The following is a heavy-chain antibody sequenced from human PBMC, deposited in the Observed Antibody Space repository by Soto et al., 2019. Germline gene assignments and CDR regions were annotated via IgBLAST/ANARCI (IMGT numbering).Heavy chain of an antibody. CDR1: GFSLSTSGVG. J-gene: IGHJ4*02. CDR3: AHRCISTSCCQADY. V-gene: IGHV2-5*02. D-gene: IGHD2-2*01. CDR2: IYWDDDK. Sequence: QITLKESGPTLVKPTQTLTLTCTFSGFSLSTSGVGVGWIRQPPGKALEWLALIYWDDDKRYSPSLKSRLTTXKXTXXNQVVLTMTNMDPVDTATYYCAHRCISTSCCQADYWGQGTLVTVSS.